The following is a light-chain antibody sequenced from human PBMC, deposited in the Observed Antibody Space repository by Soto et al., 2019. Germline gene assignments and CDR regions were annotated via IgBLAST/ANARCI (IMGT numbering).Light chain of an antibody. Sequence: DIVLTQSPGTLSLSPWEIASLSCRASQSVSSGHLAWYQQKPGQAPRLLIYGASSRATGIPDRFSGSGSGTEFTLTISSLQPDDFATYYCQHYNSYSEAFGQGTKV. J-gene: IGKJ1*01. CDR3: QHYNSYSEA. CDR1: QSVSSGH. CDR2: GAS. V-gene: IGKV3-20*01.